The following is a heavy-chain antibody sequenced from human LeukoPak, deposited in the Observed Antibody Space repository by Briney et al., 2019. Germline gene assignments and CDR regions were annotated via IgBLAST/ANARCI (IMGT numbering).Heavy chain of an antibody. Sequence: PSETLSLTCAVSGYSISSGYYWGWIRQPPGKGLEWIGSIYHSGSTYYNPSLKSRVTISVDTSKNQFSLKLSSVTAADTAVYYCARTLVVTGAFDIWGQGTMVTVSS. CDR1: GYSISSGYY. D-gene: IGHD6-6*01. J-gene: IGHJ3*02. CDR3: ARTLVVTGAFDI. CDR2: IYHSGST. V-gene: IGHV4-38-2*01.